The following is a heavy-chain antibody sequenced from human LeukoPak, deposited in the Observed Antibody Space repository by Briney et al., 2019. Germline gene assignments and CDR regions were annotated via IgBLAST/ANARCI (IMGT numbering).Heavy chain of an antibody. CDR1: RFTFSSYT. J-gene: IGHJ6*03. CDR2: ISGSGGST. V-gene: IGHV3-23*01. Sequence: GGSLRLSCAASRFTFSSYTMNWGRQAPGKGLEWVSAISGSGGSTYYADSVKGRFNISRDNSKSTLYLQMNSLRAEDTAVYYCAKANGDLYYYYYMDVWGKGTTVTVSS. D-gene: IGHD4-17*01. CDR3: AKANGDLYYYYYMDV.